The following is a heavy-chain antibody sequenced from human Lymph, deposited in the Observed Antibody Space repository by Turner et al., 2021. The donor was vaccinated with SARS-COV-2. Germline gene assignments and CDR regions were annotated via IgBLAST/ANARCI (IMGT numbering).Heavy chain of an antibody. D-gene: IGHD5-12*01. CDR2: ISGEGGST. V-gene: IGHV3-43*02. Sequence: EVQLVESGGGVVQPGVSLRLSCAASGFTFDDYAMHWVRQAPGKGMEWVSLISGEGGSTYYADSVKGRFTISRDDSKNSLYLQINSLRTEDTALDYCAKEGLSGRRLQFVPYFDYWGQGTLVSVSS. CDR1: GFTFDDYA. J-gene: IGHJ4*02. CDR3: AKEGLSGRRLQFVPYFDY.